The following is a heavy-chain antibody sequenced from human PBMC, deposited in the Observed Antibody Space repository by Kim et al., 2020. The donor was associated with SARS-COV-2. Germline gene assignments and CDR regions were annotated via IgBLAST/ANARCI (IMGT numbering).Heavy chain of an antibody. J-gene: IGHJ4*02. V-gene: IGHV3-30*02. CDR3: AKESYCSSTSCYPDY. D-gene: IGHD2-2*01. Sequence: DSVKGRFTISRDNSKNTLYLQMNSLRAEDTAVYYCAKESYCSSTSCYPDYWGQGTLVTVSS.